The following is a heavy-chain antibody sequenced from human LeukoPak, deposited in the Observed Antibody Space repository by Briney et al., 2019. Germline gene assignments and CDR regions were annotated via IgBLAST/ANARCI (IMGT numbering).Heavy chain of an antibody. V-gene: IGHV3-23*01. J-gene: IGHJ4*02. Sequence: ESGGSLRLSCVASGFTFSDYATNWVRQAPGKGLEWVSTFKTNSGQVYYAESVRGRFTISRVNSKNTVYLEMSSLRAEDTALYFCARSVPDYTRFDYWGQGALVTVSS. D-gene: IGHD4-11*01. CDR1: GFTFSDYA. CDR2: FKTNSGQV. CDR3: ARSVPDYTRFDY.